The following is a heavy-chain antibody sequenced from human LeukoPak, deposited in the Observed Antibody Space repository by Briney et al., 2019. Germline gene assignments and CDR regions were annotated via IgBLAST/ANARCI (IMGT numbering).Heavy chain of an antibody. Sequence: GGSLRLSCAASGFTFSSYGMHWVRQAPGKGLEWVAVIWYDGSNKYYADSVKGRFTISRDNSKNTLYLQMNSLRAEDTAVYYCARDAPRIAAAGDGIDYWGQGTLVTVSS. V-gene: IGHV3-33*01. CDR1: GFTFSSYG. J-gene: IGHJ4*02. D-gene: IGHD6-13*01. CDR2: IWYDGSNK. CDR3: ARDAPRIAAAGDGIDY.